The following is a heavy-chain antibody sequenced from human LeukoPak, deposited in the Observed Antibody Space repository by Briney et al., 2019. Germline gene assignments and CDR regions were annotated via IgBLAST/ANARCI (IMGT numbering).Heavy chain of an antibody. CDR3: VVVTASFDY. V-gene: IGHV3-30*03. CDR1: GSTFSSYG. D-gene: IGHD2-21*02. Sequence: GGSLRLSCAASGSTFSSYGMHWVRQAPGKGLEWVAVISYDGSNKYYADSVKGRFTISRDNSKNTLYLQMNSLRAEDTAVYYGVVVTASFDYWGQGTLVTVSS. J-gene: IGHJ4*02. CDR2: ISYDGSNK.